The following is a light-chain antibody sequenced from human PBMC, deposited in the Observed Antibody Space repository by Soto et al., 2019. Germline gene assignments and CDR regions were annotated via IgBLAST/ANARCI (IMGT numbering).Light chain of an antibody. CDR1: QSVRSN. CDR3: QPYNDWPSWT. J-gene: IGKJ1*01. V-gene: IGKV3D-15*01. Sequence: EIVMTQSPATLSVSPGERATLSCRGSQSVRSNLAWYQQKPGQAPRLLIYDASTRDTGIPARFSGSGSGTEFTLTISSLQSEDYAVYYCQPYNDWPSWTFGQGTKV. CDR2: DAS.